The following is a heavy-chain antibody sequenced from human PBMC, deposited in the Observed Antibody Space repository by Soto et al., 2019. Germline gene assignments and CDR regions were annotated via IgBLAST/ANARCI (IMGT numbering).Heavy chain of an antibody. CDR1: VFTFSRYE. D-gene: IGHD2-15*01. V-gene: IGHV3-48*03. J-gene: IGHJ5*02. Sequence: EVQLVESGGGLVQPGGSMRLSCAASVFTFSRYEMNWVRQAPGKGLEWVSYISSSGSTNYYADSVKGRFTISRDNAKNSLYLQMNSLRAEDTAVYYCARGYCSGGSCSTDPWGQGTLVTVSS. CDR3: ARGYCSGGSCSTDP. CDR2: ISSSGSTN.